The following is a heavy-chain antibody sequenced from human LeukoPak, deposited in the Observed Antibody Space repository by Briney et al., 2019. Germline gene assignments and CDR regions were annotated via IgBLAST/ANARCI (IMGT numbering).Heavy chain of an antibody. D-gene: IGHD1-7*01. CDR1: GGPFTGYY. V-gene: IGHV4-34*01. Sequence: SETLSLTCGVSGGPFTGYYWSWIRQSPGKGLEWIGEISDSGSPNYNPSLRSRATIPKNTSKNQFSLKLTSVTAADTAVYYCAALSGYKWSYVSFDYWGQGTLVTVSS. CDR3: AALSGYKWSYVSFDY. J-gene: IGHJ4*02. CDR2: ISDSGSP.